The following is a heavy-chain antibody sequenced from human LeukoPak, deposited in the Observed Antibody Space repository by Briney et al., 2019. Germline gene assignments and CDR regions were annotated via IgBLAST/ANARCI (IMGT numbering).Heavy chain of an antibody. CDR2: ISGTDTTI. CDR3: ARGYGGSSRYFQH. D-gene: IGHD4-23*01. CDR1: GFTFSSYE. J-gene: IGHJ1*01. Sequence: GGSLRLSCAASGFTFSSYEMNWVRQAPGKGLEWVSYISGTDTTIYYTDSVKGLFTISRDNAKNSLYLQMNSLRVEDTAVYYCARGYGGSSRYFQHWGQGTLVTVSS. V-gene: IGHV3-48*03.